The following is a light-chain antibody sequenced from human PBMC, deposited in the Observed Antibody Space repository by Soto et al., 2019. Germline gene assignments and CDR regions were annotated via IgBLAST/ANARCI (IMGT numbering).Light chain of an antibody. Sequence: QSVLTQPPSVSAAPGQKVTISCSGSRSNIWGNYVSWYHQLPGTAPKLLIYDTYKRPSGIPDRFSGSKSGTSATLGIAGLQTGDEADYYCGTWDSNLSAVVFGGGTKLTVL. CDR3: GTWDSNLSAVV. V-gene: IGLV1-51*01. J-gene: IGLJ2*01. CDR1: RSNIWGNY. CDR2: DTY.